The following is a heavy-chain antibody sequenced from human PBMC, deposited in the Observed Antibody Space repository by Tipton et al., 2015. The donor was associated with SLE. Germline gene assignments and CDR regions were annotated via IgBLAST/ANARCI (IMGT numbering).Heavy chain of an antibody. CDR2: IRASGGST. CDR1: GFTFSSYA. J-gene: IGHJ4*02. CDR3: AKEKIAVAGSIDY. Sequence: SLRLSCAASGFTFSSYAMSWVRQAPGKGLEWVSAIRASGGSTYYADSVKGRFTISRDNSKNTLYLQMNSLRAEDTAVYYCAKEKIAVAGSIDYWGQGTLVTVSS. D-gene: IGHD6-19*01. V-gene: IGHV3-23*01.